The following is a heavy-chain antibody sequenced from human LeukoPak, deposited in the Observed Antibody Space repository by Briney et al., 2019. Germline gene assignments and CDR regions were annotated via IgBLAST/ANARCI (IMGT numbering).Heavy chain of an antibody. D-gene: IGHD4-17*01. J-gene: IGHJ4*02. CDR2: IYSGGRS. Sequence: PGGSLRLSCAASGFTVNSNYMSWVRQAPGKGLEWVSVIYSGGRSDYADSVKGRFTISRDNSKNTLYLQMSSLRVDDTAVYYCARGSSDYQFDYWGLGTLVTVSS. CDR3: ARGSSDYQFDY. CDR1: GFTVNSNY. V-gene: IGHV3-53*01.